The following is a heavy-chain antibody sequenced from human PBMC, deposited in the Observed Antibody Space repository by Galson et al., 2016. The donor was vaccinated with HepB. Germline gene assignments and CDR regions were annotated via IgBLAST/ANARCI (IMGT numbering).Heavy chain of an antibody. Sequence: PALVKPTQTLTLTCSFSGFSLATSGLGVGWIRQTPGKALEWLALAYWDDDKRYTASLKTRLSITKDTSTNQVVLTLTDVNPDDTGRYYCARRREGGPSSWCDPWARESWSPSPQ. J-gene: IGHJ5*02. CDR2: AYWDDDK. CDR1: GFSLATSGLG. V-gene: IGHV2-5*02. CDR3: ARRREGGPSSWCDP. D-gene: IGHD1-26*01.